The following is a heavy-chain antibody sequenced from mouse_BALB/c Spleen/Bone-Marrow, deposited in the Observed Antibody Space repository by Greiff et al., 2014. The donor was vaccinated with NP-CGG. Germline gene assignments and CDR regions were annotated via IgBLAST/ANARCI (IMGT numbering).Heavy chain of an antibody. J-gene: IGHJ3*01. CDR2: IDPANVNT. CDR3: AVYYYGRSSFAY. V-gene: IGHV14-3*02. CDR1: DFNIKDAY. Sequence: EVQLQQSGAELVKPGASVKLSCTASDFNIKDAYVHWVKQRPEQGLEWIGRIDPANVNTKYDTKFQGKATITADTSSNTAYLLLSSLTSEDTAVYYCAVYYYGRSSFAYWGQGTLVTVSA. D-gene: IGHD1-1*01.